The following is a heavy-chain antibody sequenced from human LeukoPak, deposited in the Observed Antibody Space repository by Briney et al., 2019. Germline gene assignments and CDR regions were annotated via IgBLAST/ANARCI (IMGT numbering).Heavy chain of an antibody. V-gene: IGHV4-4*07. CDR2: VYTSGSP. D-gene: IGHD6-19*01. Sequence: PSETLSLTCTVSGASSTEYSCSWIRQPAGKGLEWIGRVYTSGSPNYNPSLKSRVAMSVDTSKKQFSLEVRSVTAADTALYYCARVSAITLAAFDFWGQGILVTVSS. CDR1: GASSTEYS. CDR3: ARVSAITLAAFDF. J-gene: IGHJ4*02.